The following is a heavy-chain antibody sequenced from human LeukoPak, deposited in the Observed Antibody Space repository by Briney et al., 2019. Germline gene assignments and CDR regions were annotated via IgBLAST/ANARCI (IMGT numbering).Heavy chain of an antibody. CDR2: IIPILGIA. CDR1: GGTFSSYA. CDR3: ARDLGVVVAAQYYGMDV. Sequence: ASVKVSCKASGGTFSSYAISWVRQAPGQGLEWMGRIIPILGIANYAQKFQGRVTITADKSTSTAYMELSSLRSEDTAVYYCARDLGVVVAAQYYGMDVWGQGTTVTVSS. D-gene: IGHD2-15*01. V-gene: IGHV1-69*04. J-gene: IGHJ6*02.